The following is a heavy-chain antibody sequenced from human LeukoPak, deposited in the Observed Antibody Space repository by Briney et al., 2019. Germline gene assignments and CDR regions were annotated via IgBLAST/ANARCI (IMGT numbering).Heavy chain of an antibody. CDR2: IYYSGST. CDR1: GGSISSYY. J-gene: IGHJ4*02. D-gene: IGHD3-22*01. V-gene: IGHV4-59*01. CDR3: ARTDSYYDSSGYWHYYFDY. Sequence: PSETLSLTCTVSGGSISSYYWSWIRQPPGKGLEWIGYIYYSGSTNYNPSLKSRVTISVDTSKNQFYLKLSSVTAADTAVYYCARTDSYYDSSGYWHYYFDYWGQGTLVTVSS.